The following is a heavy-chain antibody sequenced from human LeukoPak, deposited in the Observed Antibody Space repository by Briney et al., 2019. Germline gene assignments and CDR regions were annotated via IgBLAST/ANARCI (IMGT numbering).Heavy chain of an antibody. CDR3: ARDLGGGWFDP. CDR1: GGSVRSGSYY. D-gene: IGHD3-16*01. Sequence: SQTLSLTCTVSGGSVRSGSYYWNWIRQPAGEGLEWLGRIQPSGNTNYSPSLKSRVTISVDTSKNQFSLKLTSVTAADTAVYYCARDLGGGWFDPWGQGTLVTVSS. J-gene: IGHJ5*02. V-gene: IGHV4-61*02. CDR2: IQPSGNT.